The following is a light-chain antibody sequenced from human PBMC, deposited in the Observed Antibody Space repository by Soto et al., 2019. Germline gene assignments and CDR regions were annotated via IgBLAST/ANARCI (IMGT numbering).Light chain of an antibody. V-gene: IGKV3-20*01. CDR1: QGVSSSY. Sequence: EIVLTQSPGTLSLSTGEGATLSCRASQGVSSSYLAWYQHKPGQAPRLLIYGASSSASGIPDRFSGSGSGKDFTLTINRLEPEDFAVYYCQQYGASVTFGPGTKVDLK. CDR2: GAS. J-gene: IGKJ3*01. CDR3: QQYGASVT.